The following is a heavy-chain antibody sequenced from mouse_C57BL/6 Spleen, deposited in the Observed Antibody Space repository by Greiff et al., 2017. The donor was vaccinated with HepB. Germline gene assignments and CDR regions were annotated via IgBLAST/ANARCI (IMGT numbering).Heavy chain of an antibody. Sequence: VQLQQPGAELVMPGASVKLSCKASGYTFTSYWMHWVKQRPGQGLEWIGEIDPSDSYTNYNQKFKGKSTLTVDKSSSTAYMQLSSLTSEDSAVYYCARKDTVVDYAMDYWGQGTSVTVSS. CDR2: IDPSDSYT. CDR1: GYTFTSYW. J-gene: IGHJ4*01. CDR3: ARKDTVVDYAMDY. D-gene: IGHD1-1*01. V-gene: IGHV1-69*01.